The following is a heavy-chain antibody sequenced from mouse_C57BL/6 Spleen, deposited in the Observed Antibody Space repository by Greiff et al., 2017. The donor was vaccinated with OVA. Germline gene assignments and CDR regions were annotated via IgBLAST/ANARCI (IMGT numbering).Heavy chain of an antibody. V-gene: IGHV14-2*01. Sequence: VQLQQSGAELVKPGASVKLSCTASGFNIKDYYMHWVKQRTEQGLEWIGRIDPEDGETKYAAKFQGKATITADKSSTTAYLQLSSLTSEDTAVYYCARPDYSNCDCYAKEYRGQGTTVTVSS. J-gene: IGHJ4*01. CDR2: IDPEDGET. CDR1: GFNIKDYY. D-gene: IGHD2-5*01. CDR3: ARPDYSNCDCYAKEY.